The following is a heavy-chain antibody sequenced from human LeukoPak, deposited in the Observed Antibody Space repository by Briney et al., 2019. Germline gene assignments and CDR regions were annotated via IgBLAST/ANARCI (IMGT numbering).Heavy chain of an antibody. Sequence: GRSLRLSCAASGFTFRSYGMHWVRQAPGEGLEWVAVISYDGTKKYYADSVKGRFTISRDNSKNTLYLQMNSLRAEDTSVYYCAKEGSGYYEYYFDYWGQGTLVTVSS. CDR2: ISYDGTKK. CDR1: GFTFRSYG. D-gene: IGHD3-22*01. CDR3: AKEGSGYYEYYFDY. V-gene: IGHV3-30*18. J-gene: IGHJ4*02.